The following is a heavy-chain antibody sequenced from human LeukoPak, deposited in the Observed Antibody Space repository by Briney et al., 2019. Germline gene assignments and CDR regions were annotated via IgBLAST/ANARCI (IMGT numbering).Heavy chain of an antibody. D-gene: IGHD3-10*01. V-gene: IGHV3-23*01. CDR3: AKRASGSGTSLYYFDY. J-gene: IGHJ4*02. CDR1: GFTVSGNY. CDR2: ISNSGGST. Sequence: GGSLRLSCAASGFTVSGNYMGWVRQAPGKGLEWVSVISNSGGSTFYADSVKGRFTISRDNSKNTLYLQMNSLRAEDTAVYYCAKRASGSGTSLYYFDYWGQGTLVTVSS.